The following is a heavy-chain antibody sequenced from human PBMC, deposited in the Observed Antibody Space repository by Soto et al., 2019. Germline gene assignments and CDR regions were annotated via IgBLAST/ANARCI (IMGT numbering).Heavy chain of an antibody. J-gene: IGHJ3*02. CDR1: GFIFSNNA. Sequence: EVQLLDSGAGLVQPGGSLRLSCAATGFIFSNNAMSWVRQAPGKGLEWVSAISGSSGSTFYADSVKGRFTISRDNSKNTLYLQMNSLRDEDTALYYCAKNSGYYYDAFDIWGQGTMVTVSS. D-gene: IGHD3-22*01. CDR3: AKNSGYYYDAFDI. V-gene: IGHV3-23*01. CDR2: ISGSSGST.